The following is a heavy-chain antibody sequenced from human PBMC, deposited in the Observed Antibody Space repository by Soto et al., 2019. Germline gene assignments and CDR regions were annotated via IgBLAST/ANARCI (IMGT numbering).Heavy chain of an antibody. J-gene: IGHJ5*02. CDR2: ISRNGDVT. CDR3: YKWSGFRDA. D-gene: IGHD2-8*01. CDR1: GFDFSSNA. V-gene: IGHV3-23*01. Sequence: EVQLLESGGGLVRPGGSLRLSCVASGFDFSSNAMTWARQAPGQGLEWVGVISRNGDVTFYRDSVKGRFTISRDISKSTLLLQLHRLRVEDKAMYLCYKWSGFRDAWFQGTPFTVS.